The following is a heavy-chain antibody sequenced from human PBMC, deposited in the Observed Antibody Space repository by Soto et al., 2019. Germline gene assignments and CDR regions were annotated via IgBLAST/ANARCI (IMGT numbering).Heavy chain of an antibody. CDR1: GYTFTGYY. D-gene: IGHD6-19*01. Sequence: ASVKVSCKASGYTFTGYYMHWVRQAPGQGLEWMGWINPNSGGTNYAQKFQGWVTMTRDTSISTAYMELSRLRAEDTAVYYCARDGRGYSSGWFYLDPWGQGTLVTVSS. CDR3: ARDGRGYSSGWFYLDP. V-gene: IGHV1-2*04. CDR2: INPNSGGT. J-gene: IGHJ5*02.